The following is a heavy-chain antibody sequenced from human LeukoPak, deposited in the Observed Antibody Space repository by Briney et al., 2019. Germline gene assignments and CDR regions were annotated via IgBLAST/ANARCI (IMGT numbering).Heavy chain of an antibody. CDR2: IYYSGST. V-gene: IGHV4-39*07. J-gene: IGHJ6*03. Sequence: SETLSLTCTVSGGSISSSSYYWGWIRQPPGKGLEWIGSIYYSGSTYYNPSLKSRVTISVDTSKNQFSLKLSSVTAADTAVYYCARGGGSFPHYYYYMDVWGKGTTVTVSS. CDR3: ARGGGSFPHYYYYMDV. CDR1: GGSISSSSYY. D-gene: IGHD1-26*01.